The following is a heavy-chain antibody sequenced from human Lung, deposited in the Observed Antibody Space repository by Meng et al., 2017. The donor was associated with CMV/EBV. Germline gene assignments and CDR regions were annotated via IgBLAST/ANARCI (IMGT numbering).Heavy chain of an antibody. V-gene: IGHV3-72*01. CDR2: IRDKDSRYST. D-gene: IGHD1-7*01. CDR3: ARTSRRTRDFDY. CDR1: GFTFSDHY. Sequence: SXKISXTDSGFTFSDHYMEWIRQAPGRGLEWIARIRDKDSRYSTEYAESVRGRFTIPRDDSKLLFLEMTSLKTEDTAVYYCARTSRRTRDFDYWGQGPLVTVSS. J-gene: IGHJ4*02.